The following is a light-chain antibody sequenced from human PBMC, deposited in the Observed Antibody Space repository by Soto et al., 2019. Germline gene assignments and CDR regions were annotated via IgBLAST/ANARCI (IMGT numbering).Light chain of an antibody. CDR3: QQYYSTPYT. CDR1: QRVLYSSNIKNY. CDR2: WAS. Sequence: DIVITHSPDSLAVSLGGRPPINSNSTQRVLYSSNIKNYLAGNQQKPGQPPKLLIYWASTRESGVPDRFSGSGSGTDFTLTISSLQAEDVAVYYCQQYYSTPYTFGQGTKLEIK. V-gene: IGKV4-1*01. J-gene: IGKJ2*01.